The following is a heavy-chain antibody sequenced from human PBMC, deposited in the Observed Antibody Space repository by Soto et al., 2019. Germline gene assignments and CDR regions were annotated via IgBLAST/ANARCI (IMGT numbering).Heavy chain of an antibody. J-gene: IGHJ6*02. V-gene: IGHV3-7*01. CDR3: ASPGSVAGTAHYYYYDMDV. CDR2: IKQDGSEK. Sequence: GGSLRLSCAASGFTFSSYWMSWVRQAPGKGLEWVANIKQDGSEKYYVDSVKGRFTISRDNAKNSLYLQMNSLRDEDTAVYYCASPGSVAGTAHYYYYDMDVWGQGTTVTVSS. CDR1: GFTFSSYW. D-gene: IGHD6-19*01.